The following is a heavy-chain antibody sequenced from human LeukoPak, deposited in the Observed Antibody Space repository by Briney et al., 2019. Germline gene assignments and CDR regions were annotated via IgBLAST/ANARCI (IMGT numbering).Heavy chain of an antibody. Sequence: SETLSLTCTVSGGSISSYYWSWIRQPPGKGLEWIGYIYYSGSTNYNPSLKSRVTISVDTSKNQFSLKLSSVTAADTAVYYCARDYYDSSGYPYWYFDLWGRGTLVTVSS. V-gene: IGHV4-59*01. CDR3: ARDYYDSSGYPYWYFDL. D-gene: IGHD3-22*01. CDR1: GGSISSYY. J-gene: IGHJ2*01. CDR2: IYYSGST.